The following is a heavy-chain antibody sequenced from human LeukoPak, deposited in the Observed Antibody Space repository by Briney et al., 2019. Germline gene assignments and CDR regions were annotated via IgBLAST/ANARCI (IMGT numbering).Heavy chain of an antibody. CDR3: ARVSGSRGFPAAMLGSSWYDGYYFDY. CDR2: INPNSGGT. J-gene: IGHJ4*02. Sequence: ASVKVSCNASGYTFTGYYIHWVRQAPGQGLEWMGWINPNSGGTNYAQKFQGRVTMTRDTSISTAYMALSRLRSDDTAVYYCARVSGSRGFPAAMLGSSWYDGYYFDYWGQGTLVTVSS. D-gene: IGHD6-13*01. CDR1: GYTFTGYY. V-gene: IGHV1-2*02.